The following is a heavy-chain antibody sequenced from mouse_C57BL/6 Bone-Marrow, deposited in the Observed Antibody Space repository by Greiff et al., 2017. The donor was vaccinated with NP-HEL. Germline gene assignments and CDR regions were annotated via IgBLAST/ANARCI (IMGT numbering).Heavy chain of an antibody. CDR3: ARFLNWVDY. Sequence: EVQLQQSGPVLVKPGASVKMSCKASGYTFTDYYMNWVKQSHGKSLEWIGVINPYNGGTSYNQKFKGKATLTVDKSSSTAYMELNSLTSEDSAVYYCARFLNWVDYWGQGTTLTVSS. CDR1: GYTFTDYY. D-gene: IGHD4-1*02. CDR2: INPYNGGT. V-gene: IGHV1-19*01. J-gene: IGHJ2*01.